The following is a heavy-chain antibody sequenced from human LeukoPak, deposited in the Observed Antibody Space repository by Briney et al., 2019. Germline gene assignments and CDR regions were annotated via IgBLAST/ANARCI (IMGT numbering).Heavy chain of an antibody. Sequence: SKTLSLTCTVSGGSISSYYWSWIRQPAGKGLEWIGRIYTSGSTNYNPSLKSRVTMSVDTSKNQFSLKLSSVTAADTAVYYCARGAHDFWSGYYTGSYYFDYWGQGTLVTVSS. CDR1: GGSISSYY. V-gene: IGHV4-4*07. CDR3: ARGAHDFWSGYYTGSYYFDY. D-gene: IGHD3-3*01. J-gene: IGHJ4*02. CDR2: IYTSGST.